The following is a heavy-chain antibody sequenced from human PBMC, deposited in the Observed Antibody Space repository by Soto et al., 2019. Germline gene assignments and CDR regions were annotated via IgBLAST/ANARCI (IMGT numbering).Heavy chain of an antibody. CDR3: ARGAQNYDYVWGSYRYWNAFDI. D-gene: IGHD3-16*02. CDR2: IYYSGST. J-gene: IGHJ3*02. CDR1: VGRMSRGGYY. Sequence: ARCDRWSGSVGRMSRGGYYWGWIRQAPGKGLESFGYIYYSGSTYYNPSLKSRVTISVDTSKNQFSLKLSSVTAADTAVYYCARGAQNYDYVWGSYRYWNAFDIWGQGTMVT. V-gene: IGHV4-30-4*08.